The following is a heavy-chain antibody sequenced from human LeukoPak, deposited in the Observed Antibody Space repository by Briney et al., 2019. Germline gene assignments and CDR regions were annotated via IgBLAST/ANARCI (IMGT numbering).Heavy chain of an antibody. D-gene: IGHD4-17*01. CDR2: IYYSGGT. V-gene: IGHV4-59*01. CDR1: GGSISSYY. J-gene: IGHJ6*02. CDR3: ARLRGDYLLYYYYGMDV. Sequence: SETLSLTCTVSGGSISSYYWSWIRQPPGKGLEWIGYIYYSGGTNYNPSLKSRVTISVDTSKNQFSLKLSSVTAADTAVYYCARLRGDYLLYYYYGMDVWGQGTTVTVSS.